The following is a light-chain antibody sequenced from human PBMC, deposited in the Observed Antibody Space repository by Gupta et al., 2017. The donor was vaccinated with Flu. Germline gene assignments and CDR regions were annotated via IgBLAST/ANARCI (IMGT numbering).Light chain of an antibody. CDR1: QGISNS. Sequence: DIPMSQSPSSLSAVVGDRVTLTCRTSQGISNSLVWFRQKPGKAPQSLIFAASTLQSGVPSRFSGGGSGKVFTLTISSLQPEDAATYYCQQYYDTFPTFGQGTKLEIK. CDR2: AAS. CDR3: QQYYDTFPT. J-gene: IGKJ1*01. V-gene: IGKV1-16*01.